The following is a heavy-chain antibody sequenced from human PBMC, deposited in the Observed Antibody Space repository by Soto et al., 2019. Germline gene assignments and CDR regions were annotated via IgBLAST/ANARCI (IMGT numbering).Heavy chain of an antibody. V-gene: IGHV4-31*03. J-gene: IGHJ6*02. CDR2: IYYSGST. D-gene: IGHD1-26*01. CDR3: ARDSGSKGYYYYGMDV. CDR1: GGSISSGGYY. Sequence: SETLSLTCTVSGGSISSGGYYWSWIRQHPGKGLEWIGYIYYSGSTYYNPSLKSRVIISVDTSKNQFPLKLSSVTAADTAVYYCARDSGSKGYYYYGMDVWGQGTTVTVSS.